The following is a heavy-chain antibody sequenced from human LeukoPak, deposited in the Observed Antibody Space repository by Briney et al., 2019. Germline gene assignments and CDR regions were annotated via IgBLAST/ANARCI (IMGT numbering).Heavy chain of an antibody. CDR1: GFTFSSYG. CDR3: AKAIGDFYYYYYMDV. Sequence: SEGSLRLSCAASGFTFSSYGRHWVRQAPGKGLEGLAFIRYDGSNKYYADSVKGRFTISRDNSKNTLYLQMNSLRAEDTAVYYCAKAIGDFYYYYYMDVWGKGTTVTVSS. V-gene: IGHV3-30*02. CDR2: IRYDGSNK. D-gene: IGHD4-17*01. J-gene: IGHJ6*03.